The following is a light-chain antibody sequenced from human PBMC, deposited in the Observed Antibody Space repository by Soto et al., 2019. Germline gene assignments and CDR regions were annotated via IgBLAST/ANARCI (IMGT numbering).Light chain of an antibody. Sequence: QSALTQPASVSGSPGQSITISCTGTSSDVGAYTYVSWYQQHPGKAPKLMIFEVSDRPSGVSNRFSGSKSGNTASLTISGLQAEYEADYYCSSYTTSNALVFGGGTQLTVL. CDR2: EVS. CDR1: SSDVGAYTY. V-gene: IGLV2-14*01. J-gene: IGLJ2*01. CDR3: SSYTTSNALV.